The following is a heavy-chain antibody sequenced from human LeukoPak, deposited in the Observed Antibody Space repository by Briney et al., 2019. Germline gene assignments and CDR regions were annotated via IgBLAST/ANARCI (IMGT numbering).Heavy chain of an antibody. D-gene: IGHD3-10*01. CDR2: LYISGST. CDR3: ARDLSGSLYFDF. V-gene: IGHV4-4*07. Sequence: SGTLSLTCTVSGASISSYYYNWIRQTAGGGLEWIGRLYISGSTDYNPSLKSRVTISVDTSMNQFYLKMNSVTAADTAVYFCARDLSGSLYFDFWGPGVLVTVSS. CDR1: GASISSYY. J-gene: IGHJ4*02.